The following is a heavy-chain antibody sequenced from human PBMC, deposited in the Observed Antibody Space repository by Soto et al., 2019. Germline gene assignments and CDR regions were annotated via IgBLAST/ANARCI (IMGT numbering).Heavy chain of an antibody. V-gene: IGHV4-39*01. CDR2: IYYSGNT. CDR1: GGSISSDIHY. CDR3: ARHTDCGSGSSCLGSDNMDTDAFDI. J-gene: IGHJ3*02. Sequence: QLQLQESGPGLVKPSETLSLTCTVSGGSISSDIHYWGWIRQPPGKGLEWIGTIYYSGNTYYNPSLRSRVTISMDTSKNQFSLRLTSVTAADTAVYYCARHTDCGSGSSCLGSDNMDTDAFDIWGQGTMVTVS. D-gene: IGHD3-10*01.